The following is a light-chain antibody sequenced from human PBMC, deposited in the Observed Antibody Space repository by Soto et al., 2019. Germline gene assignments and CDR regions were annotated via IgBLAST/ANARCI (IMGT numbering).Light chain of an antibody. V-gene: IGKV3-15*01. J-gene: IGKJ1*01. CDR1: QSVSSN. CDR2: GAS. Sequence: EIVMTQSPATLSVSPGERATLSCRASQSVSSNLAWYQQKPGQAPRLLIYGASTRATGIPARFSGSGSGKEFTLTISSLQSEDFAVYYCQHYNNWPPWTFGQGTKSDIK. CDR3: QHYNNWPPWT.